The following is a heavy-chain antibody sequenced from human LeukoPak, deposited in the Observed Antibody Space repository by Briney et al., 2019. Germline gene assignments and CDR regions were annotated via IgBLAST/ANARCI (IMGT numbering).Heavy chain of an antibody. V-gene: IGHV4-34*01. Sequence: PSETLSLTCAVYGGSFSGYYWSWLRQPPGKGLEWIGEINHSGSTNYNPSLKSRVTISVDTSKNQFSLKLSSVTAADTAVYYCARALCSSTSCTTGWFDPWGQGTLVTVSS. CDR3: ARALCSSTSCTTGWFDP. CDR2: INHSGST. J-gene: IGHJ5*02. D-gene: IGHD2-2*01. CDR1: GGSFSGYY.